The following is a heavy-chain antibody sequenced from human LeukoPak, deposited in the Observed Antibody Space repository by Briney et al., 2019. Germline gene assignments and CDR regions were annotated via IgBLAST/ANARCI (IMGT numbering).Heavy chain of an antibody. CDR3: AGPGISDYGLDV. CDR1: GSPLSFHS. V-gene: IGHV3-21*01. Sequence: PGGSLRLFYASSGSPLSFHSLKWARQAPGKGLEWVSSISSASSYIYYADSVKGRFIISRDNSKNALFLQMDSLRAEDTAVYYCAGPGISDYGLDVWGQGTTVTVSS. CDR2: ISSASSYI. D-gene: IGHD3-3*02. J-gene: IGHJ6*02.